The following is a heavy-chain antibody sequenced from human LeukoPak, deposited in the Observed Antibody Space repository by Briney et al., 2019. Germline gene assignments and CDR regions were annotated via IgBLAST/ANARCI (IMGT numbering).Heavy chain of an antibody. CDR1: GGSFSGYY. CDR3: ARHVRYYGSGSYDDAFDI. Sequence: SETLSLTCAVYGGSFSGYYWSWIRQPPGKGLEWIGEINHSGSTNYNPSLKSRVTISVDTSKNQSSLKLSSVTAADTAVYYCARHVRYYGSGSYDDAFDIWGQGTMVTVSS. CDR2: INHSGST. J-gene: IGHJ3*02. V-gene: IGHV4-34*01. D-gene: IGHD3-10*01.